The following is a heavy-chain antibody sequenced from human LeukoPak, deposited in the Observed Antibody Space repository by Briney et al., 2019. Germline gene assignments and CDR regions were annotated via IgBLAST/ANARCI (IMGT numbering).Heavy chain of an antibody. J-gene: IGHJ4*02. CDR1: GFTFSSYA. D-gene: IGHD2-2*01. CDR3: ARASRAFDY. Sequence: GRSLRLSCAASGFTFSSYAMHWVRQAPGKGLEWVAVISYDGSNKYYADSVKGRFTISRDNSKNTLYLQTNSLRAEDTAVYYCARASRAFDYWGQGTLVTVSS. V-gene: IGHV3-30-3*01. CDR2: ISYDGSNK.